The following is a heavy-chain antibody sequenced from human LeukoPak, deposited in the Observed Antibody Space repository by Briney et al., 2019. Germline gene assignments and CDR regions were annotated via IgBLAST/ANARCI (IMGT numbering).Heavy chain of an antibody. CDR2: ISSNGSTI. CDR3: ARDTRRGNNLKWFDP. J-gene: IGHJ5*02. V-gene: IGHV3-11*01. D-gene: IGHD1-1*01. Sequence: GGSLRLSCAASGFTFSDYYMSWIRQAPGKGLGWVSYISSNGSTIFYADSVKGRFTISRDNAKNSLYLQMNSLRAEDTAVYYCARDTRRGNNLKWFDPWGQGTLVTVSS. CDR1: GFTFSDYY.